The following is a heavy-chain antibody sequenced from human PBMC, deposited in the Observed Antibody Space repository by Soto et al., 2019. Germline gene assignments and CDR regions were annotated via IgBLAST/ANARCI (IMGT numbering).Heavy chain of an antibody. J-gene: IGHJ6*03. CDR3: SRAGCYYPRCYPYYYYVDV. D-gene: IGHD3-22*01. Sequence: RSAVRVSSAAPGGNFNNFAFNWVRRAPGRGLERVSTVTVTGETTYYADSVRGRFTICRDNSGSTLVLQMNSLRAEDTAVYYCSRAGCYYPRCYPYYYYVDVWGKGTTDSVSS. CDR1: GGNFNNFA. V-gene: IGHV3-23*01. CDR2: VTVTGETT.